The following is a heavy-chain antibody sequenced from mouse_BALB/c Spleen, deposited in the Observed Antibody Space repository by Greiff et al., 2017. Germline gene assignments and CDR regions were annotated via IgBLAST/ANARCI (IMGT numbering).Heavy chain of an antibody. CDR1: GYSITSDYA. V-gene: IGHV3-2*02. CDR3: ARFSYYYGLGDYAMDY. CDR2: ISYSGST. Sequence: EVKLVESGPGLVKPSQSLSLTCTVTGYSITSDYAWNWIRQFPGNKLEWMGYISYSGSTSYNPSLKSRISINRDTSKNQFFLQLNSVTTEDTATYYCARFSYYYGLGDYAMDYWGQGTSVTVSA. J-gene: IGHJ4*01. D-gene: IGHD1-1*01.